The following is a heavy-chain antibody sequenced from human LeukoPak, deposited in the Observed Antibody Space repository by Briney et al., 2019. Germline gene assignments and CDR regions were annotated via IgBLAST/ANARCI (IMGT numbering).Heavy chain of an antibody. CDR1: GGSISSYS. Sequence: SETLSFTCTVSGGSISSYSWSWIRQPPGKGLEWIGYIYYSGSTNYNPSLKSRVTISVDTSKNQFSLNLSSVTAADTAVYYCGRHNYETDTFDIWGQGTMVTVSS. CDR2: IYYSGST. D-gene: IGHD3-16*01. J-gene: IGHJ3*02. CDR3: GRHNYETDTFDI. V-gene: IGHV4-59*08.